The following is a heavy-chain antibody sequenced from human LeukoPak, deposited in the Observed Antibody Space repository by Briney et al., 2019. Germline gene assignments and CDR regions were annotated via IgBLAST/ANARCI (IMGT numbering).Heavy chain of an antibody. Sequence: GGSLRLSCAASVYTFSRYCMHCGRRAPGRGVVWVSRLNSDGSGTTYADSVKGRFTISRDNGKNTHYLQMNSLRAEDTAVYFCASIADDISGYYDYWGQGTLVTVS. J-gene: IGHJ4*02. D-gene: IGHD3-22*01. CDR3: ASIADDISGYYDY. V-gene: IGHV3-74*01. CDR2: LNSDGSGT. CDR1: VYTFSRYC.